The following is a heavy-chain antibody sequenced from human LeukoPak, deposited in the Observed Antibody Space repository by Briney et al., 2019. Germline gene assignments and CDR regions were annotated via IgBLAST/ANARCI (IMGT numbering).Heavy chain of an antibody. CDR3: AKKYGVAVYGSGLNYFDY. CDR2: IGGSGSRT. D-gene: IGHD6-19*01. V-gene: IGHV3-23*01. Sequence: GGSLRLSCAASGFTFSSYAMSWVRQAPGKSLEWVSGIGGSGSRTYYADSVKGRFTISRDNSKNTLYLQMNSLRAEDTAIYYCAKKYGVAVYGSGLNYFDYWGQGTLVTVSS. J-gene: IGHJ4*02. CDR1: GFTFSSYA.